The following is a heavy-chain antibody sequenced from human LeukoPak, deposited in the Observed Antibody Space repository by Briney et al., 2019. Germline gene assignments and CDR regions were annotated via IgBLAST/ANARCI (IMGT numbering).Heavy chain of an antibody. Sequence: SETLSLTCTVSGGSISSSSYYWGWIRQPPGKGLEWIGSIYYSGSTYYNPSLKSRVTISLDTSKNQFSLKLSSVTAADTAVYYCARETSGSCYRCIDYWGQGTLVTVSS. CDR1: GGSISSSSYY. D-gene: IGHD2-15*01. J-gene: IGHJ4*02. CDR2: IYYSGST. CDR3: ARETSGSCYRCIDY. V-gene: IGHV4-39*07.